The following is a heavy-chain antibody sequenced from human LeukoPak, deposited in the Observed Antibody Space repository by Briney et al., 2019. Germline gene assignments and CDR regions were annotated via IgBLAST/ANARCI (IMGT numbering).Heavy chain of an antibody. CDR1: GGTFSSYA. D-gene: IGHD3-3*01. J-gene: IGHJ6*02. Sequence: SVKVSCKASGGTFSSYAISWVRQAPGQGLEWMGRIIPILGTANYAQKFQGRVTITADKSPSPAYMELSSLRSEDTAVYYCARGYYDFWRGYRSFSYGMDVWGQGTTVTVSS. CDR2: IIPILGTA. V-gene: IGHV1-69*04. CDR3: ARGYYDFWRGYRSFSYGMDV.